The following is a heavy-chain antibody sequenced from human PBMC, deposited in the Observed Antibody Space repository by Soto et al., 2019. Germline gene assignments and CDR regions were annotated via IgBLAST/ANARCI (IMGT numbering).Heavy chain of an antibody. V-gene: IGHV3-33*01. CDR1: GFTFNTYS. D-gene: IGHD4-17*01. J-gene: IGHJ4*02. CDR2: IWYDGTQK. CDR3: ARAGGTTVTGLWHFDS. Sequence: VGSLRLSCEASGFTFNTYSMHWVRQPPGKGLEWLAAIWYDGTQKYYADSVKGRFIISRDNSKKTLYLEMNSLRAEDTAVYYCARAGGTTVTGLWHFDSWGQGTLVTVSS.